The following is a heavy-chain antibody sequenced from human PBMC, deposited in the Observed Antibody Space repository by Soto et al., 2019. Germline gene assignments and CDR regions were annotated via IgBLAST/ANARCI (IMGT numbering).Heavy chain of an antibody. CDR1: GGSITNDTYY. Sequence: SETLSLTCTVSGGSITNDTYYWGWIRQPPGKGREWIASIFYSGSTYNNPSLKSRVTVSVDTSKNQFSLKLSSVTAADTAVYYCASNIVATALDYWGQGTLVTVSS. CDR2: IFYSGST. J-gene: IGHJ4*02. CDR3: ASNIVATALDY. D-gene: IGHD6-25*01. V-gene: IGHV4-39*01.